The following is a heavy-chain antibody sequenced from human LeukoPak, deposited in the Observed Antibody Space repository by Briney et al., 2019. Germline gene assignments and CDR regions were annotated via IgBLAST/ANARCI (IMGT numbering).Heavy chain of an antibody. J-gene: IGHJ4*02. CDR2: ISGSGGST. V-gene: IGHV3-23*01. CDR3: AKDREYSSSYGLDY. Sequence: GGSLRLSCAASGFTVSSNYMSWVRQAPGKGLEWVSAISGSGGSTYYADSVKGRFTISRDNSKNTLYLQMNSLRAEGTAVYYCAKDREYSSSYGLDYWGQGTLVTVSS. D-gene: IGHD6-6*01. CDR1: GFTVSSNY.